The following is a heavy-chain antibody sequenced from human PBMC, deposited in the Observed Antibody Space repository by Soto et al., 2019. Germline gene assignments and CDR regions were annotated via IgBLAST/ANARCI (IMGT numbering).Heavy chain of an antibody. V-gene: IGHV1-69*13. Sequence: SVKVSCKASGGTFSSYAISWVRQAPGQGLEWMGGIIPIFGTANYAQKFQGRVTITADESTSTAYMELSSLRSEDTAVYYCARASHITIFGVVMAGDYYYGMDVWGQGTTVTVSS. CDR3: ARASHITIFGVVMAGDYYYGMDV. D-gene: IGHD3-3*01. J-gene: IGHJ6*02. CDR2: IIPIFGTA. CDR1: GGTFSSYA.